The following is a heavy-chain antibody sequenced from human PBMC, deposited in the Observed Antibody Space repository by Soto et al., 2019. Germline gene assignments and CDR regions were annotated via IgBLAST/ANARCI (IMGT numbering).Heavy chain of an antibody. Sequence: GGSLRLSCAASGFTFTRYSMNWVRQAPGEGLGWVSSISSTTNYIYYADSMKGRFTVSRDNAKNSVYLEMNSLSAEDTAVYYCARESEDLTSNFDYWGQGTLVTVSS. CDR3: ARESEDLTSNFDY. V-gene: IGHV3-21*01. CDR2: ISSTTNYI. CDR1: GFTFTRYS. J-gene: IGHJ4*02.